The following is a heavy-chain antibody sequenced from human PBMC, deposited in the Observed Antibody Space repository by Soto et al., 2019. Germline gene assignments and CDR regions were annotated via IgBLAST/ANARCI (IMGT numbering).Heavy chain of an antibody. J-gene: IGHJ4*02. V-gene: IGHV4-31*03. Sequence: QVQLQESGPGLVKPSQTLSLTCTVSGGSISSGGYYWSWIRQHPGKGLEWIGYIYYSGSTYYNPSLKSRVTISVDTSKNQVSLKLSSVTAADTAVYYCARGDSGYYDSSGYYSDWGQGTLVTVSS. CDR2: IYYSGST. CDR1: GGSISSGGYY. D-gene: IGHD3-22*01. CDR3: ARGDSGYYDSSGYYSD.